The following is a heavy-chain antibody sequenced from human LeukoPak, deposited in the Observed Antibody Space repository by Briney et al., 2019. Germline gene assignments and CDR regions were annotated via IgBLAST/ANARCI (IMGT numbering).Heavy chain of an antibody. CDR1: GFTFSSYG. V-gene: IGHV3-30*03. CDR2: ISYDGSNK. CDR3: ARVSGSFSISY. Sequence: GGSLRLSCAASGFTFSSYGMHWVRQAPGKGLEWVAVISYDGSNKYHADSVKGRFTISRDNSKNTLYLQMNSLRAEDTAVYYCARVSGSFSISYWGQGALVTVSS. D-gene: IGHD1-26*01. J-gene: IGHJ4*02.